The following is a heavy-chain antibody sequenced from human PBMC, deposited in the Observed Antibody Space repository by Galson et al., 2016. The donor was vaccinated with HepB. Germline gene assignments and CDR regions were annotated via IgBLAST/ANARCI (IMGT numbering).Heavy chain of an antibody. CDR1: GFTFENYA. J-gene: IGHJ5*02. V-gene: IGHV3-9*01. D-gene: IGHD4-17*01. CDR2: ITWNSGSE. CDR3: AKGFYGDFPSWFDP. Sequence: LRLSCAASGFTFENYAMHWVRQVPGKGLEWVSSITWNSGSEGYADSVKGRFTISRDNAKNSLYLQMNSLRPEDTALYYCAKGFYGDFPSWFDPWGQGTLVTVSS.